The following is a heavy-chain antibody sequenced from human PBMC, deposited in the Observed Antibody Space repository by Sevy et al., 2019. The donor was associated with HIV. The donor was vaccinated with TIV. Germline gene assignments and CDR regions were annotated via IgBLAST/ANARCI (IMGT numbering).Heavy chain of an antibody. V-gene: IGHV1-2*02. Sequence: ASVKVSCKASGYTFTGYYMHWVRQAPGQGLEWMGWINPNSGGTNYAQKFQGRVTMTRDTSISTAYMELSRLRSDDTAVYYCARDSRVSYYDSSGYLSDALDIWGQGTMVTVSS. CDR2: INPNSGGT. CDR3: ARDSRVSYYDSSGYLSDALDI. J-gene: IGHJ3*02. D-gene: IGHD3-22*01. CDR1: GYTFTGYY.